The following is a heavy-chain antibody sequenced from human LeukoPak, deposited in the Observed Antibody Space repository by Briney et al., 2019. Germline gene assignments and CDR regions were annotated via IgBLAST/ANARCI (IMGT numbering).Heavy chain of an antibody. D-gene: IGHD3-10*01. Sequence: SETLSLTCTVSGSSITGGDYWTWIRQPAGKGLEWIGRIYPTGSTNYNPSLKSRVTMSVDTSKNQFSLKLSSVTAADTAVYYCARDTYYYGSGTLYFDYWGQGTLVTVSS. V-gene: IGHV4-4*07. CDR3: ARDTYYYGSGTLYFDY. J-gene: IGHJ4*02. CDR2: IYPTGST. CDR1: GSSITGGDY.